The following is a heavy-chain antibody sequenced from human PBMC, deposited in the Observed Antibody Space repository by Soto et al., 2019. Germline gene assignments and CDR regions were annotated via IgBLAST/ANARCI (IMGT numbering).Heavy chain of an antibody. CDR2: IDPSDSQT. D-gene: IGHD3-22*01. CDR1: GYSFAGYW. V-gene: IGHV5-10-1*01. Sequence: TPGESLKISCKGSGYSFAGYWITWVRQKPGKGLEWMGRIDPSDSQTYYSPSFRGHVTISATKSITTVFLQWSGLRASDTAMYYCARQIYDSDTGPNFQYYFDSWGQGTPVTVSS. CDR3: ARQIYDSDTGPNFQYYFDS. J-gene: IGHJ4*02.